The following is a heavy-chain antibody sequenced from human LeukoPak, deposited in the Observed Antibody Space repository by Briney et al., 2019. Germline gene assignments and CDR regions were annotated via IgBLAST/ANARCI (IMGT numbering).Heavy chain of an antibody. V-gene: IGHV1-2*04. Sequence: ASVKVSCKASGYTFTGYYMHWVRQAPGQGLEWMGWINPNSGGTNYAQKFQGWVTMTRDTSISTAYMEPSRLRSDDTAVYYCARDANGIAAAGPWGGMDVWGQGTTVTVSS. CDR2: INPNSGGT. CDR3: ARDANGIAAAGPWGGMDV. CDR1: GYTFTGYY. D-gene: IGHD6-13*01. J-gene: IGHJ6*02.